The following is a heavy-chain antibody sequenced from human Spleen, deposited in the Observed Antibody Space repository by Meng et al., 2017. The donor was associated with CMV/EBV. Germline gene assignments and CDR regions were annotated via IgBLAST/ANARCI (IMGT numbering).Heavy chain of an antibody. V-gene: IGHV4-61*01. Sequence: VSGGAVRSGSYYWSWIRQPPGKGLDWIGYIYYSGSISYNPSLKSRVTMSADTSKNQFSLKLISVTAADTAVYYCARLYSSGTSWFDPWGQGILVTVSS. CDR1: GGAVRSGSYY. CDR3: ARLYSSGTSWFDP. CDR2: IYYSGSI. J-gene: IGHJ5*02. D-gene: IGHD2-15*01.